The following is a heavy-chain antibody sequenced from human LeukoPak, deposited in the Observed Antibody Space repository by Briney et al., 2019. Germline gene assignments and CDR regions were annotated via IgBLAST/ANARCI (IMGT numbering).Heavy chain of an antibody. J-gene: IGHJ4*02. CDR2: TYYRSKGYN. V-gene: IGHV6-1*01. CDR1: GDSVSSNSGA. D-gene: IGHD3-22*01. CDR3: ARLYYFDSSGYSNYFDS. Sequence: SQTLSLTCAISGDSVSSNSGAWNWIRQSPSRGLEWLGRTYYRSKGYNDYAVSVKSRITINLDTSKNQFSLQLNSVTPEDTAVYYCARLYYFDSSGYSNYFDSWGQGTLVTVSS.